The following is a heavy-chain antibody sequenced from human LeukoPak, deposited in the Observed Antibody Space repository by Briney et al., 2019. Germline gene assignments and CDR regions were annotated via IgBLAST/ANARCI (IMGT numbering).Heavy chain of an antibody. D-gene: IGHD3-10*01. J-gene: IGHJ5*02. CDR2: IYTSGST. Sequence: SETLSLTCTVSGGSISSYYWSWIRQPAGKGLEWIGRIYTSGSTNYNPSLKSRVTMSVDTSKNQFSLKLSSVTAADTAVYYCARDVRKTYYYGSGSYYNWFDPWGQGTLVTVSS. V-gene: IGHV4-4*07. CDR3: ARDVRKTYYYGSGSYYNWFDP. CDR1: GGSISSYY.